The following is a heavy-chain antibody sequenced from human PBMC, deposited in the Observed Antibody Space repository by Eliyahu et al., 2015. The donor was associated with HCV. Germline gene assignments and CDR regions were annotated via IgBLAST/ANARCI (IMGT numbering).Heavy chain of an antibody. CDR1: GFTFSSYS. D-gene: IGHD3-22*01. Sequence: EVQLVESGGGLVKPGGSLRLSCAASGFTFSSYSMNWVRQAPGKGLEWVSSISSSSSYIYYADSVKGRFTISRDNAKNSLYLQMNSLRAEDTAVYYCARGGVTMIVVGTWGQGTLVTVSS. CDR3: ARGGVTMIVVGT. CDR2: ISSSSSYI. J-gene: IGHJ5*02. V-gene: IGHV3-21*01.